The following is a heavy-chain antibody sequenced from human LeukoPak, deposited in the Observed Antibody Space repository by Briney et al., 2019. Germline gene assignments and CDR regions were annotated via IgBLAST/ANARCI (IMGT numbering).Heavy chain of an antibody. Sequence: GGSLRLSCAASGFTFSHYPMNWVRQAPGKGLEWVSYISGPSDTIHYADSVKGRFTISRDNAKNSLYLQMNSLGAEDTAVYYCARDLGRDRYFDSWGQGTLVTVSS. CDR2: ISGPSDTI. D-gene: IGHD5-24*01. J-gene: IGHJ4*02. CDR3: ARDLGRDRYFDS. CDR1: GFTFSHYP. V-gene: IGHV3-48*04.